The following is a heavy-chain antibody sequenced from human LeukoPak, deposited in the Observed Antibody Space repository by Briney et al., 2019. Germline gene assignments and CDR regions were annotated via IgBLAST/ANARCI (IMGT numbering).Heavy chain of an antibody. Sequence: GGSLRLSCAASGFTFSSYSVNWVRQAPGKGLEWVSSISSSSSYIYYADSVKGRFTISRDNAKNSLYLQMNSLRAEDTAVYYCARDSTPHYDFWSGYYTDYFDYWGQGTLVTVSS. CDR2: ISSSSSYI. CDR1: GFTFSSYS. D-gene: IGHD3-3*01. V-gene: IGHV3-21*01. J-gene: IGHJ4*02. CDR3: ARDSTPHYDFWSGYYTDYFDY.